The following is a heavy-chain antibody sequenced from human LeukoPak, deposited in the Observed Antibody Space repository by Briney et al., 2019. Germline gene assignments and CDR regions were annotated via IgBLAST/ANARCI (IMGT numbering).Heavy chain of an antibody. CDR3: AREKTQGLQFSYYYYGMDV. CDR1: GYTFTSYD. J-gene: IGHJ6*02. CDR2: MNPNSGNT. D-gene: IGHD5-24*01. Sequence: ASVKVSCKASGYTFTSYDINWVRQATGQGLEWMGWMNPNSGNTGYAQKFQGRVTMTRNTSISTAYMELSSLRSEDTAVYYCAREKTQGLQFSYYYYGMDVWGQGTTVTVSS. V-gene: IGHV1-8*01.